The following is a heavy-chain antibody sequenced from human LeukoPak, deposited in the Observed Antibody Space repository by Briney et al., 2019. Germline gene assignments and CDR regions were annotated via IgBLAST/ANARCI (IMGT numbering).Heavy chain of an antibody. Sequence: ASVKVSCKASGYTFTGYYMHWVRHAPGQGLERMGWINPNSGGTNYAQKFQGRVTMTRDTSISTAYMELSRLRSDDTAVYYCARGGFYGGRGSYRPVDYWGQGTLVTVSS. CDR1: GYTFTGYY. V-gene: IGHV1-2*02. J-gene: IGHJ4*02. CDR2: INPNSGGT. D-gene: IGHD3-16*02. CDR3: ARGGFYGGRGSYRPVDY.